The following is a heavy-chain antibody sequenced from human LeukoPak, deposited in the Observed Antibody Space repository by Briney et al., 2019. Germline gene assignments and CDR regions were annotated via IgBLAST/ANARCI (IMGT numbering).Heavy chain of an antibody. J-gene: IGHJ4*02. CDR3: ARGTAMAPYYFDY. D-gene: IGHD5-18*01. V-gene: IGHV4-34*01. Sequence: ETLSLTCAVYGGSFSGYYWSWIRQPPGKGLEWIGEINHSGSTNYNPSLKSRVTISVDTSKNQFSLKLSSVIAADTAVYYCARGTAMAPYYFDYWGQGTLVTVSS. CDR2: INHSGST. CDR1: GGSFSGYY.